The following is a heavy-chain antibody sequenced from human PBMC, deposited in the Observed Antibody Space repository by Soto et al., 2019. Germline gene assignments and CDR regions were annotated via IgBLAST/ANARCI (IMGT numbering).Heavy chain of an antibody. V-gene: IGHV3-7*01. D-gene: IGHD6-19*01. Sequence: GGSLRLSCAASGFTFSSYWMSWVRQAPGKGLEWVANIKQDGSEKYYVDSVKGRFTISRDNAKNSLYLQMNSLRAEDTAVYYCAGYSSGWYSGAFDIWGQGTMVTVSS. CDR2: IKQDGSEK. J-gene: IGHJ3*02. CDR1: GFTFSSYW. CDR3: AGYSSGWYSGAFDI.